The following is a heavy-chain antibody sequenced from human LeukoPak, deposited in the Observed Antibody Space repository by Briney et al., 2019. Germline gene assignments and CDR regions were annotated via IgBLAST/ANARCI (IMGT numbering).Heavy chain of an antibody. Sequence: GGSLRLSCAASGFTFSSYAMSWVRQAPGKGLGWVSAISGSGGSTYYADSVKGRFTISRDNSKNTLYLQMNSLRAEDTAVYYCAKILKSRITMIVVVPYFDYWGQGTLVTVSS. D-gene: IGHD3-22*01. V-gene: IGHV3-23*01. CDR2: ISGSGGST. CDR1: GFTFSSYA. CDR3: AKILKSRITMIVVVPYFDY. J-gene: IGHJ4*02.